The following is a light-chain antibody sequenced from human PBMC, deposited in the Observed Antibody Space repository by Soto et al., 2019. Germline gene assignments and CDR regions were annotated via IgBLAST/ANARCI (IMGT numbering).Light chain of an antibody. V-gene: IGLV2-14*01. Sequence: QSVLTQPASVSGSPGQSITISCTGTSSDVGGYDFVSWYQHHPGKAPKLIIYEVRTRPSGISDRFSGSKSGNTASLTISGLQGEDEADYYCSSYTSGWGVFGTGTKLTVL. J-gene: IGLJ1*01. CDR2: EVR. CDR1: SSDVGGYDF. CDR3: SSYTSGWGV.